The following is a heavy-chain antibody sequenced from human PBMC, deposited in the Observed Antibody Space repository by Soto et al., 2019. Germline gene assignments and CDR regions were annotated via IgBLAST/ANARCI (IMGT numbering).Heavy chain of an antibody. Sequence: GASVKVSFKASGYTFTSYAMHWVRQAPGQRLEWMGRTNAGNGNTKYSQKFQGRVTITRDTSTSTVYMELSSLRSEDTAVYYCSRDWATHYYYGMDVWGQGTTVTVSS. CDR2: TNAGNGNT. D-gene: IGHD5-12*01. V-gene: IGHV1-3*01. CDR1: GYTFTSYA. CDR3: SRDWATHYYYGMDV. J-gene: IGHJ6*02.